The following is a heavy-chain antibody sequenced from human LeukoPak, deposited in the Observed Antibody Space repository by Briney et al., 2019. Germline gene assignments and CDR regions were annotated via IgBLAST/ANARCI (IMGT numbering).Heavy chain of an antibody. CDR1: GFTFSSYG. CDR3: ARSGSTYYYGMDV. CDR2: IWYDGTDK. D-gene: IGHD3-10*01. V-gene: IGHV3-33*01. J-gene: IGHJ6*02. Sequence: GRSLRLTCAASGFTFSSYGMHWVRQGPGKGLEWVTFIWYDGTDKNYADSVKGRFTISRENSKNTLYLQMNSLRAEDTAVYYCARSGSTYYYGMDVWGQGTTVTVSS.